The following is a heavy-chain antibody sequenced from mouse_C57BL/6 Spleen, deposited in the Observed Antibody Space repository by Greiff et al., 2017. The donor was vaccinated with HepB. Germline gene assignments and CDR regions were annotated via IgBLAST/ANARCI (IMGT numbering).Heavy chain of an antibody. CDR3: ARAAYYSNYPWFAY. V-gene: IGHV1-64*01. J-gene: IGHJ3*01. CDR1: GYTFTSYW. CDR2: IHPNGGGT. Sequence: QVQLQQPGADLVKPGASVNLSCKASGYTFTSYWMHGVNQRPGQGLEWIGMIHPNGGGTNYKEKLKSKATLTVDKSSSTAYMQLSSLTSEDSAVYYCARAAYYSNYPWFAYWGQGTLVTLSA. D-gene: IGHD2-5*01.